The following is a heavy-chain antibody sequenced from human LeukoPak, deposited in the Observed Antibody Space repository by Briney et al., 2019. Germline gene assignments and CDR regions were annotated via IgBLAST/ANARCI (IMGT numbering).Heavy chain of an antibody. V-gene: IGHV1-2*02. CDR3: ARDLPYYDSSGLEY. Sequence: GASVKVSCKASGYTFTDYYMHWVRQAPGQGLEWMGWINPNSGGTNYAQKFQGRVTMTRDTSISTAYMELSRLRSDDTAVYYCARDLPYYDSSGLEYWGQGALVTVSS. J-gene: IGHJ4*02. CDR1: GYTFTDYY. D-gene: IGHD3-22*01. CDR2: INPNSGGT.